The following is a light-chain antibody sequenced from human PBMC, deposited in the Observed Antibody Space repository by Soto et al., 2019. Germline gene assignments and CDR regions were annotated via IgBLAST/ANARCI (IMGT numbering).Light chain of an antibody. CDR2: GAS. Sequence: IVMKQSPATLSVSPGERATLSCRASQSVSSNLAWYQQKPGQAPRLLIYGASTRATGIPARFSGSGSGTDFTLTISSLEPEDFAVYYCQQRSNWPRSFGGGSKVDI. CDR1: QSVSSN. CDR3: QQRSNWPRS. J-gene: IGKJ4*01. V-gene: IGKV3-15*01.